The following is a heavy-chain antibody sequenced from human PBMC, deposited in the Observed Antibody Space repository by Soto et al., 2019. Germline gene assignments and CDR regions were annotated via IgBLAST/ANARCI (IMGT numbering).Heavy chain of an antibody. CDR3: ARDRLWRGHAFDI. D-gene: IGHD3-10*01. Sequence: PSETLSLTCTVSGGSVSSGSYYWSWIRQPPGKGLEWIGYIYYSGSTNYNPSLKSRVTISVDTSKNQFSLKLSSVTAADTAVYYCARDRLWRGHAFDIWGQGTMVTVSS. CDR2: IYYSGST. J-gene: IGHJ3*02. CDR1: GGSVSSGSYY. V-gene: IGHV4-61*01.